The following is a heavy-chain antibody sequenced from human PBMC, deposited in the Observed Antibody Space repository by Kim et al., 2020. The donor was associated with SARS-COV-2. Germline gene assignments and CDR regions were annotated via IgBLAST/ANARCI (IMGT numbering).Heavy chain of an antibody. Sequence: TNHAQKLPGRVTMTTDTSTSTAYMELRSLRSDDTAVYYCARDDDSRSMDYWGQGTLVTVSS. J-gene: IGHJ4*02. D-gene: IGHD3-22*01. CDR3: ARDDDSRSMDY. CDR2: T. V-gene: IGHV1-18*01.